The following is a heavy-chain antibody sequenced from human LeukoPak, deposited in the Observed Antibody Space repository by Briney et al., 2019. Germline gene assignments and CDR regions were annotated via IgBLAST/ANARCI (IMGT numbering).Heavy chain of an antibody. CDR1: GFTFSSYD. D-gene: IGHD4-17*01. V-gene: IGHV3-13*04. CDR3: ARAYGDYFDY. Sequence: PGGSLRLSCAASGFTFSSYDMHWVRQVTGKSLEWVSTIGTAGDTKYPGSVKGRLTISRENAKNSLYLQMNSLRAGDTAVYYCARAYGDYFDYWGQGTLVTVSS. J-gene: IGHJ4*02. CDR2: IGTAGDT.